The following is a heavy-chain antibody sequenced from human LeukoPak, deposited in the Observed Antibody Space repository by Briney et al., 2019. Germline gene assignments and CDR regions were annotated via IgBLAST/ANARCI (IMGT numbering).Heavy chain of an antibody. J-gene: IGHJ4*02. CDR2: IHHSGTT. CDR1: GVSISIYY. V-gene: IGHV4-59*08. Sequence: PSETLSLTCSVSGVSISIYYWTWIRPAPGKGLEGIGYIHHSGTTYYNLSLKRRVRISMDSSKNRFPLDLQSETAADTAFYYCARLGESEIVTGNLDHWAQGTRVSVSS. CDR3: ARLGESEIVTGNLDH. D-gene: IGHD3-9*01.